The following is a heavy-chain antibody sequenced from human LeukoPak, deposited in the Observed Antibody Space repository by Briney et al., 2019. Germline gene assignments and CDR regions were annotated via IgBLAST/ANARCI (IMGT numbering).Heavy chain of an antibody. V-gene: IGHV3-23*01. CDR3: AKGDGIVRAFDI. D-gene: IGHD2/OR15-2a*01. J-gene: IGHJ3*02. CDR1: GFTVSSYA. Sequence: PGGSLRLSCAASGFTVSSYAMSWVRQAPVKGLEWVSAISGSGGSTYYADSVKGRFTISRDNSKNTLYLQMNSLRAEDTAVYYCAKGDGIVRAFDIWGQGTMVTVSS. CDR2: ISGSGGST.